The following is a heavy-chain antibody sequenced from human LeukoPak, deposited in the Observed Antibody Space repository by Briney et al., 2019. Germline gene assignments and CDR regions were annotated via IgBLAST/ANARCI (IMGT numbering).Heavy chain of an antibody. D-gene: IGHD3-9*01. CDR1: GFTFSSYA. J-gene: IGHJ4*02. CDR2: ISYDGSNK. CDR3: ARGHYDILTGYPFDY. Sequence: PGRSLRLSCAASGFTFSSYAMHWVRQAPGKGLEWVAVISYDGSNKYYADSVKGRFTISRDNSKNTLYLQMNSLRAEDMAVYYCARGHYDILTGYPFDYWGQGTLVTVSS. V-gene: IGHV3-30-3*01.